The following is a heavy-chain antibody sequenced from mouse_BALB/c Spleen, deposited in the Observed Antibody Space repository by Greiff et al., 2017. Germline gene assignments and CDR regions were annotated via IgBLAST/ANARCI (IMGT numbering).Heavy chain of an antibody. J-gene: IGHJ4*01. CDR2: ISSGGGST. V-gene: IGHV5-12-1*01. Sequence: EVQVVESGGGLVKPGGSLKLSCAASGFAFSSYDMSWVRQTPEKRLEWVAYISSGGGSTYYPDTVKGRFTISRDNAKNTLYLQMSSLKSEDTAMYYCARHDSYDAMDYWGQGTSVTVSS. CDR3: ARHDSYDAMDY. CDR1: GFAFSSYD.